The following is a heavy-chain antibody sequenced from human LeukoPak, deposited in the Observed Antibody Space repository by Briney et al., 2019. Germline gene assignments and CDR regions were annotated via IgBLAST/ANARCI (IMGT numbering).Heavy chain of an antibody. Sequence: PSETLSLTCTVSGGSISSYYWSWIRQPPGKGLEWIGYIYYSGSTNYNPSLKSRVTISVDTSKNQFSLELSSVTAADTAVYYCARANYDFWSGYPNWFDPWGQGTLVTVSS. CDR1: GGSISSYY. CDR3: ARANYDFWSGYPNWFDP. J-gene: IGHJ5*02. CDR2: IYYSGST. D-gene: IGHD3-3*01. V-gene: IGHV4-59*01.